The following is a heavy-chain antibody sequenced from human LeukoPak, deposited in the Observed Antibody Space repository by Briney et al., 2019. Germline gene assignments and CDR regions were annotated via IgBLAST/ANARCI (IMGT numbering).Heavy chain of an antibody. CDR2: IYYSGST. J-gene: IGHJ4*02. CDR3: ARLSSPIYYFDY. V-gene: IGHV4-39*01. D-gene: IGHD3-3*02. Sequence: PSETLSLTCTVSGGPISSTSYYWGWIRQPPGKGLEWIGSIYYSGSTYYNPSLKSRVTISVDTSKNQFSLKLSSVTAADTAVYYCARLSSPIYYFDYWGQGTLVTVSS. CDR1: GGPISSTSYY.